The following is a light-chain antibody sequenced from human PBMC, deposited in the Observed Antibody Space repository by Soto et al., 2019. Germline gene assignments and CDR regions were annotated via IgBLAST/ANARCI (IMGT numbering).Light chain of an antibody. J-gene: IGKJ5*01. CDR2: GTS. V-gene: IGKV3-20*01. CDR1: QSVSSSS. CDR3: QRYGSSPLIT. Sequence: EIVLTQSPGTLSLSPGERATLSRRASQSVSSSSLAWYQKRPGQAPRLXXYGTSSRATGIPDRFSGSGSGTDFTLTISRLEPEDFAVYFCQRYGSSPLITFGQGTRLEIK.